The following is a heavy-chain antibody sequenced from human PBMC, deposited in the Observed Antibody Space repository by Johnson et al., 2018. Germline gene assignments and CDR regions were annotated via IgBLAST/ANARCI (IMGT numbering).Heavy chain of an antibody. J-gene: IGHJ3*02. V-gene: IGHV3-30*03. CDR2: ISCDGCNK. Sequence: QVQLVESGGGVVQPGRSLRLSCAASGFTFTSCGMHWVRQAPGKGLEWVALISCDGCNKYYADSVKGRFTISRDISKNTLFLKMNSLRGEVTAVYYCAGGRYFYGSGMDAFDMWGQGTMVTVSS. CDR3: AGGRYFYGSGMDAFDM. D-gene: IGHD3-10*01. CDR1: GFTFTSCG.